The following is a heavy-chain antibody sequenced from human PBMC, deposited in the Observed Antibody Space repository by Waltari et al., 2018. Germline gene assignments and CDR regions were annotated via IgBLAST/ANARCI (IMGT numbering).Heavy chain of an antibody. Sequence: QVQLQESGPGLVKPSETLSLTCTVSGGSISSYYWSWIRQPPGKGLEWIGYIYYSGSTNYHPSRQSRVTLSVDTSKNQFSLKLSSVTAADTAVYYCARFYSSGYLYFDYWGQGTLVTVSS. J-gene: IGHJ4*02. V-gene: IGHV4-59*01. D-gene: IGHD3-22*01. CDR2: IYYSGST. CDR1: GGSISSYY. CDR3: ARFYSSGYLYFDY.